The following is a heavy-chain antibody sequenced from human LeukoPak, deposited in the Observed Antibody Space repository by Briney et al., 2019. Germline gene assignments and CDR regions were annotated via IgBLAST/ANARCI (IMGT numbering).Heavy chain of an antibody. V-gene: IGHV1-2*02. CDR2: INPNSGGT. J-gene: IGHJ4*02. Sequence: ASVKVSCKASGYTFTGYYMHWVRQAPGRGLEWMGWINPNSGGTNYAQKFQGRVTMTRDTSISTAYMELSRLRSDDTAVYYCAKLSDFWSGYHDYWGQGTLVTVSS. CDR3: AKLSDFWSGYHDY. D-gene: IGHD3-3*01. CDR1: GYTFTGYY.